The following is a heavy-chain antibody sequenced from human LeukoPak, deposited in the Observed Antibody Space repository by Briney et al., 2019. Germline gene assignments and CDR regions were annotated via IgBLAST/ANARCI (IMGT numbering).Heavy chain of an antibody. CDR1: GFTFSSYG. D-gene: IGHD5-12*01. CDR2: IWYDGSNK. CDR3: ARGYDQFDY. J-gene: IGHJ4*02. Sequence: GRSLRLSCAASGFTFSSYGMHRVRQAPGKGLEWVAVIWYDGSNKYYADSVKGRFTISRDNSKNTLYLQMNSLRAEDTAVYYCARGYDQFDYWGQRTLVTVSS. V-gene: IGHV3-33*01.